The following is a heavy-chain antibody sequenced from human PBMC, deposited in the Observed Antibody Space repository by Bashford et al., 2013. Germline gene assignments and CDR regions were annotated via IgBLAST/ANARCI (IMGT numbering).Heavy chain of an antibody. CDR3: ARRGSTWGMDV. Sequence: WVRQMPGKGLEWMGIIYPGDSDTRYSPSFQGQVTISADKSISTAYLQWSSLKASDTAMYYCARRGSTWGMDVWGQGTVVTVSS. V-gene: IGHV5-51*01. J-gene: IGHJ6*02. D-gene: IGHD3-16*01. CDR2: IYPGDSDT.